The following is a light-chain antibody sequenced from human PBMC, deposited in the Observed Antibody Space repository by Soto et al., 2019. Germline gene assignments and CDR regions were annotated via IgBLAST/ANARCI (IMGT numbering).Light chain of an antibody. V-gene: IGLV2-11*01. CDR2: DVS. Sequence: QSVLTQPRSVSGSPGQSVTISCTGTSSDVGGYNYVSWYQEQPGKAPKLMIYDVSKRPSGVPDRFSGSKSGNTASLTISGLQAEDEADYYCCSYAGSYSYVFGTGTKV. J-gene: IGLJ1*01. CDR1: SSDVGGYNY. CDR3: CSYAGSYSYV.